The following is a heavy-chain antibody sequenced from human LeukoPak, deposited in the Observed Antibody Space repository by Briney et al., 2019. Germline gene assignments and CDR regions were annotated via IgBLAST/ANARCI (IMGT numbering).Heavy chain of an antibody. D-gene: IGHD6-13*01. CDR2: IHYSGSA. J-gene: IGHJ4*02. V-gene: IGHV4-59*01. CDR1: GVSISSYY. CDR3: TAGYRVLDY. Sequence: SETLSLTCTVSGVSISSYYWSWVRQPPGKGLEWIAYIHYSGSANYNPSLKSRVTISLDTSKKQFSLKLSSVTAADTAVYYCTAGYRVLDYWGQGTLVTVSS.